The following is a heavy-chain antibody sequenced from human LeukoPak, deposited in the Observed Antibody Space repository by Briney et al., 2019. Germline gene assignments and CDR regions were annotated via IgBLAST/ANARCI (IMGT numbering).Heavy chain of an antibody. CDR1: GFTFSSYW. CDR2: IKKDGSEK. V-gene: IGHV3-7*03. Sequence: GGSLRLSCAASGFTFSSYWMSWVRQAPGKGLEWVANIKKDGSEKYYVDSVKGRFTISRDNAKNSLYLQMNRLRAEDTAIYYCAKDSRSSSWYNWFDPWGQGTLVTVSS. CDR3: AKDSRSSSWYNWFDP. J-gene: IGHJ5*02. D-gene: IGHD2-2*01.